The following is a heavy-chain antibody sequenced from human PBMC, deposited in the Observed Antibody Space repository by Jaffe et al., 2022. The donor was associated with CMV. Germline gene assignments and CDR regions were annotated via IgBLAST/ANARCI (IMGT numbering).Heavy chain of an antibody. V-gene: IGHV4-59*01. CDR2: IYYSGST. D-gene: IGHD2-2*01. Sequence: QVQLQESGPGLVKPSETLSLTCTVSGGSISSYYWSWIRQPPGKGLEWIGYIYYSGSTNYNPSLKSRVTISVDTSKNQFSLKLSSVTAADTAVYYCARGESYKGYCSSTSCYYPFDYWGQGTLVTVSS. J-gene: IGHJ4*02. CDR3: ARGESYKGYCSSTSCYYPFDY. CDR1: GGSISSYY.